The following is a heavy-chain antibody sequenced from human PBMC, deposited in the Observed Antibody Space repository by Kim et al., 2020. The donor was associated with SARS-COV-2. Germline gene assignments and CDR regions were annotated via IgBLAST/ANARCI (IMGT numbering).Heavy chain of an antibody. CDR3: ASNWPYYYYGMDV. J-gene: IGHJ6*02. Sequence: YADCVKGRFTISRDNAKNSLYLQMNSLRDEDTAVYYCASNWPYYYYGMDVWGQGTTVTVSS. V-gene: IGHV3-48*02.